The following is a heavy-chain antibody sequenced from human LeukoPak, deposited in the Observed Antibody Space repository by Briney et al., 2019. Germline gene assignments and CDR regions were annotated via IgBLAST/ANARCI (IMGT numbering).Heavy chain of an antibody. D-gene: IGHD3-10*01. CDR2: IYPDSGGT. CDR3: ARGRSDYYLDS. V-gene: IGHV1-2*02. J-gene: IGHJ4*02. Sequence: ASLKVSCKASGYTFTDYYMHWVRQAPGHGLEWMGWIYPDSGGTNYAQKFQGRVTMTRDTSISTAYMGLSRLTSDDTAVYYCARGRSDYYLDSWGQGTLVTVSS. CDR1: GYTFTDYY.